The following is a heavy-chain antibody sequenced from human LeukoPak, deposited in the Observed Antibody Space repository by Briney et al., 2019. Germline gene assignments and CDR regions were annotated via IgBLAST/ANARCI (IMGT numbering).Heavy chain of an antibody. Sequence: PGGSLRLSCAASGFTFSNYGMHWVRQAPGKGLEWVAFIRYDGSNKYYADSVKGRFTISRDNSKNTLYLQMNSLRAEDTAVYYCARGSKVGVVITHFDYWGQGTLVTVSS. CDR3: ARGSKVGVVITHFDY. D-gene: IGHD3-3*01. CDR1: GFTFSNYG. CDR2: IRYDGSNK. V-gene: IGHV3-30*02. J-gene: IGHJ4*02.